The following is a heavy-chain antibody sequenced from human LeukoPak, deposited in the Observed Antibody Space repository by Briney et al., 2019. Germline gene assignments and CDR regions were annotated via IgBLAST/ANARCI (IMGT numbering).Heavy chain of an antibody. CDR2: INAGNGNT. D-gene: IGHD2-15*01. J-gene: IGHJ4*02. CDR1: GYTFTGYY. CDR3: ARGYCSGGSCHFRGY. V-gene: IGHV1-3*01. Sequence: GASVKVSCKASGYTFTGYYMHWVRQAPGQGLEWMGWINAGNGNTKYSQKFQGRVTITRDTSASTAYMELSSLRSEDTAVYYCARGYCSGGSCHFRGYWGQGTLVTVSS.